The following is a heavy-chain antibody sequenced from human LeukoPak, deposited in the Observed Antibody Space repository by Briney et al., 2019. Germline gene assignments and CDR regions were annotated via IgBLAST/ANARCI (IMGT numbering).Heavy chain of an antibody. Sequence: SETLSLTCTVSGGSISSYYWSWIRQPPGKGLEWIGYIYCSGSTNYNPSLKSRVTISVDTSKNQFSLKLSSVTAADTAVYYCARLGQLVLFDYWGQGTLVTVSS. CDR2: IYCSGST. J-gene: IGHJ4*02. D-gene: IGHD6-13*01. CDR3: ARLGQLVLFDY. CDR1: GGSISSYY. V-gene: IGHV4-59*01.